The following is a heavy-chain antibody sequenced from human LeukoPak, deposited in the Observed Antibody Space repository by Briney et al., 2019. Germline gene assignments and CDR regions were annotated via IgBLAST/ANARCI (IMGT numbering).Heavy chain of an antibody. CDR2: INHSGST. CDR1: GGSFSGYY. D-gene: IGHD3-22*01. Sequence: SETLSLTCAVYGGSFSGYYWSWIRQPPGKGLEWIGEINHSGSTNYNPSLKSRVTISVDTSENQFSLKLSSVTAADTALYYCARRSSGYYYNAFDIWGQGTMVTVSS. V-gene: IGHV4-34*01. J-gene: IGHJ3*02. CDR3: ARRSSGYYYNAFDI.